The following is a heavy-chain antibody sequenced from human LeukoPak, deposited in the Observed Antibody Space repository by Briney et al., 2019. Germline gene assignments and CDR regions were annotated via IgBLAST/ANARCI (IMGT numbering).Heavy chain of an antibody. CDR3: ARVQPAESSDY. CDR2: ISSDGSNT. CDR1: GFIFSSYS. D-gene: IGHD2-2*01. Sequence: PGGSVRRSCAASGFIFSSYSMHWLRQAPGKGLEYVSVISSDGSNTYYTNSVKGRFTISRDNSKNTLYLQMRSLSDEDMGVYYFARVQPAESSDYWAQGTLVTVSS. J-gene: IGHJ4*02. V-gene: IGHV3-64*01.